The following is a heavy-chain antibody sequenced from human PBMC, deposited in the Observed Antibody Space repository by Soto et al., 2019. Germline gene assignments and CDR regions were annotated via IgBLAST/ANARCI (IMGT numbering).Heavy chain of an antibody. CDR3: ASRDPGTSVDY. Sequence: PSETLSLTCTVSGGSISSSSYYWGWIRQPPGKGLEWIGSIYYSGNTYYNPSLKSRVTISVDTSKNQFSLKVTSLTAADTAVYYCASRDPGTSVDYWGQGTLVTVSS. CDR2: IYYSGNT. D-gene: IGHD1-7*01. CDR1: GGSISSSSYY. J-gene: IGHJ4*02. V-gene: IGHV4-39*01.